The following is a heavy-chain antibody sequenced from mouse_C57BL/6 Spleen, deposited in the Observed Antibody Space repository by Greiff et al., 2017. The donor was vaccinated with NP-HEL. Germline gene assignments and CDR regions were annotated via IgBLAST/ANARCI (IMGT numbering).Heavy chain of an antibody. J-gene: IGHJ2*01. D-gene: IGHD2-5*01. V-gene: IGHV5-16*01. CDR2: INYDGSST. Sequence: EVQLVESEGGLVQPGSSMKLSCTASGFTFSDYYMAWVRQVPEKGLEWVANINYDGSSTYYLDSLKSRFIISRDNAKNILYLQMSILKSEDTATYYCARENYSNPYYFDYWGQGTTLTVSS. CDR1: GFTFSDYY. CDR3: ARENYSNPYYFDY.